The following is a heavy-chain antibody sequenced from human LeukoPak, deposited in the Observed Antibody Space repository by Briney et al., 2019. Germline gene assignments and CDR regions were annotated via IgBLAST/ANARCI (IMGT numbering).Heavy chain of an antibody. Sequence: PGGSLRLSCEGFGFTFSINAMHWVRQAPGKGLEWLAVISYDGTKQYFADSVKGRFTISRDNVKNSLYLEMNSLRVEDSAVYYCARDHYFDISGYLDYWGQGTPVTVSS. J-gene: IGHJ4*02. CDR2: ISYDGTKQ. V-gene: IGHV3-30-3*01. D-gene: IGHD3-22*01. CDR3: ARDHYFDISGYLDY. CDR1: GFTFSINA.